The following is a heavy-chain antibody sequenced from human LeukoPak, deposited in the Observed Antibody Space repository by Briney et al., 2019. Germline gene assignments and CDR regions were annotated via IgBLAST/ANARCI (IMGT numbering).Heavy chain of an antibody. CDR3: ARDRAIWFREFLLDY. D-gene: IGHD3-10*01. Sequence: GGSLRLSCAASGFTFSSYWMHWVRHAPGKGLVWVSRINSDESSTSYADSVKGRFTISRDNAKNTLYLQMNSLRAEDTAVYYCARDRAIWFREFLLDYWGQGTLVTVSS. CDR2: INSDESST. CDR1: GFTFSSYW. J-gene: IGHJ4*02. V-gene: IGHV3-74*01.